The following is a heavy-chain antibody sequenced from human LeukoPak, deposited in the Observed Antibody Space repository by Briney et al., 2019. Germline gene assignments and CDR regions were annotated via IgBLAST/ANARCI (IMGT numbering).Heavy chain of an antibody. Sequence: PGGSLRLSCAASGFTFSSYAMHWVRQAPGKGLEWVAVISYDGSNKYYADSVKGRFTISRDNSKNTLYLQMNSLRAEDTAVYYCAKDRHLDVVVPAASDYWGQGTLVTVSS. J-gene: IGHJ4*02. CDR1: GFTFSSYA. D-gene: IGHD2-2*01. CDR2: ISYDGSNK. V-gene: IGHV3-30-3*01. CDR3: AKDRHLDVVVPAASDY.